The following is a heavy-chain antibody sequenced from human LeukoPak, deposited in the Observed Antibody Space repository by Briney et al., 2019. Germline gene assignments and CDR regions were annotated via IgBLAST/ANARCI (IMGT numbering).Heavy chain of an antibody. D-gene: IGHD1-26*01. CDR3: ARDDRWELLELDY. CDR2: ISYDGSNK. J-gene: IGHJ4*02. CDR1: GFTFSSYA. V-gene: IGHV3-30-3*01. Sequence: GGSLRLSSAASGFTFSSYAMHWVRQAPGKGLEWVAVISYDGSNKYYADSVKGRFTISRDNSKNTLYLQMNSLRAEDTAVYYCARDDRWELLELDYWGQGTLVTVSS.